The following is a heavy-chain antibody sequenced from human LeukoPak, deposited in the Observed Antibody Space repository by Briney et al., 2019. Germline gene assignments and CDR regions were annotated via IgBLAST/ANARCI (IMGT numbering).Heavy chain of an antibody. J-gene: IGHJ4*02. V-gene: IGHV4-61*02. CDR1: GGSISSGSYY. D-gene: IGHD6-19*01. CDR3: ARGTPQYSSGWSYFDY. CDR2: IYTSGST. Sequence: PSQTLSLTCTVSGGSISSGSYYWSWIRQPAGKGLEWIGRIYTSGSTNYNPSLKSRVTISVDTSKNQFSLKLSSVTAADTAVYYCARGTPQYSSGWSYFDYWGRGTLVTVSS.